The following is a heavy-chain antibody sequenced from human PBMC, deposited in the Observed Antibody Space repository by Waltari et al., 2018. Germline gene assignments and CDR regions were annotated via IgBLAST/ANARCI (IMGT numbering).Heavy chain of an antibody. Sequence: QVQLQESGPGLVKPSETLSLTCPVSGGSISNYYWSWIRQPAEKGLEWIGRIFPSGNTNYNPALRSRVTMSVDTSKNQFSLNLNSVTSADTAIYYCARGSILMDYWGQGTLVTVSS. CDR2: IFPSGNT. V-gene: IGHV4-4*07. CDR1: GGSISNYY. J-gene: IGHJ4*02. D-gene: IGHD3-9*01. CDR3: ARGSILMDY.